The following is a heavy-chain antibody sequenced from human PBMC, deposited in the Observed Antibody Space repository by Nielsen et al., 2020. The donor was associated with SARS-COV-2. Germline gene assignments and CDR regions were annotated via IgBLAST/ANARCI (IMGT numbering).Heavy chain of an antibody. J-gene: IGHJ4*02. CDR2: ISYDGRHD. D-gene: IGHD2-15*01. CDR1: GFNFKAYA. Sequence: GESLKISCTASGFNFKAYAMHWVRQAPGKGLEWVTVISYDGRHDYYADSVKGRFTISRDNSKNTLYLQMNSLRAEDTAVYYCARGYCSGGSCYPDYWGQGTLVTVSS. CDR3: ARGYCSGGSCYPDY. V-gene: IGHV3-30*04.